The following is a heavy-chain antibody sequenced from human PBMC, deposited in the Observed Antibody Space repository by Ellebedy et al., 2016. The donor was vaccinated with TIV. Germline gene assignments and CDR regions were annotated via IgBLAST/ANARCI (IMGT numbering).Heavy chain of an antibody. CDR3: ARGHLRYFDWVYYYHGMDV. CDR1: GGSISTYY. V-gene: IGHV4-59*08. D-gene: IGHD3-9*01. CDR2: IYYSGYT. Sequence: MPGGSLRLSCTVSGGSISTYYWSWIRQPPGQGLEWIGYIYYSGYTEYNPSLKSPVTISLDPSKDQFSLRLSSVTAADTAVYYCARGHLRYFDWVYYYHGMDVWGQGTTVTVSS. J-gene: IGHJ6*02.